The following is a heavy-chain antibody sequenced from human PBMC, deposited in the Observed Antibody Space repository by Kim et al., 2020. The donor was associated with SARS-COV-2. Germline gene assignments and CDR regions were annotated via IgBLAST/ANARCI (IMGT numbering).Heavy chain of an antibody. D-gene: IGHD1-1*01. CDR3: ARDLLGSIDY. Sequence: AGSVKGRFTISRDNSKNTLFLQLNSLRAEDTAVYYCARDLLGSIDYWGQGTLVTVSS. J-gene: IGHJ4*02. V-gene: IGHV3-33*01.